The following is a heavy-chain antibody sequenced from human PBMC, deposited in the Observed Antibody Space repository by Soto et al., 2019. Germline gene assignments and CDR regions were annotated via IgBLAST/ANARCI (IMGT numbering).Heavy chain of an antibody. CDR2: ISGSGGTT. CDR1: GCTFSSYA. J-gene: IGHJ5*02. Sequence: EVQLLESGGGLVQPGGSLRLSCTGSGCTFSSYAMNWVRQAPGKGLECVSTISGSGGTTYYADSVKGRFTISRDNSKNTLYLQMSSRRAADTAVYYCAKNGRAAAMYNWFDPWGPGTLVPVSS. CDR3: AKNGRAAAMYNWFDP. D-gene: IGHD6-13*01. V-gene: IGHV3-23*01.